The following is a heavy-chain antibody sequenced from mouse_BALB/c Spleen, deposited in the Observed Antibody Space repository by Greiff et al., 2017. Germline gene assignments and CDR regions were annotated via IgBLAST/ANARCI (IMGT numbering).Heavy chain of an antibody. J-gene: IGHJ2*01. D-gene: IGHD1-1*01. CDR3: ARSGYYGSRGDYFDY. V-gene: IGHV1-14*01. CDR2: INPYNDGT. Sequence: EVQLQQSGPELVKPGASVKMSCKASGYTFTSYVMHWVKQKPGQGLEWIGYINPYNDGTKYNEKFKGKATLTSDKSSSTAYMELSSLTSEDSAVYYCARSGYYGSRGDYFDYWGQGTTLTVSS. CDR1: GYTFTSYV.